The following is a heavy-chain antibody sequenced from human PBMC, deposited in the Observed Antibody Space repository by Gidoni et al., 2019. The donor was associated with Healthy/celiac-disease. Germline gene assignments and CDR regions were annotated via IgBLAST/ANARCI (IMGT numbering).Heavy chain of an antibody. CDR1: GYSFTSYW. J-gene: IGHJ2*01. V-gene: IGHV5-10-1*01. Sequence: EVQLVQSGAEVKKPGESLRSSCKGSGYSFTSYWISWVRQMPGKGLEWRGRSDPSASYTHYSPSFQGHVTISADKSISTAYLQWSSLKASDTAMYYCARPPGYCSSTSCYTGWYFDLWGRGTLVTVSS. CDR3: ARPPGYCSSTSCYTGWYFDL. D-gene: IGHD2-2*02. CDR2: SDPSASYT.